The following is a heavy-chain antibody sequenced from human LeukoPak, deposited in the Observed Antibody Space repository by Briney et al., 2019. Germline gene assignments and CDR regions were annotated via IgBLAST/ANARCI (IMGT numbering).Heavy chain of an antibody. CDR1: GDSISSRSHY. J-gene: IGHJ4*02. D-gene: IGHD3-22*01. CDR2: IYYSGTT. CDR3: VRTGPMYYYDSSGDYFDS. V-gene: IGHV4-39*07. Sequence: SETLSLTCIVSGDSISSRSHYWGWIRQPPGKGLEWIGNIYYSGTTYYNPSLKSRVTILIDASKNQFSLKLRSVIAADTAVYYCVRTGPMYYYDSSGDYFDSWGQGALVTVSS.